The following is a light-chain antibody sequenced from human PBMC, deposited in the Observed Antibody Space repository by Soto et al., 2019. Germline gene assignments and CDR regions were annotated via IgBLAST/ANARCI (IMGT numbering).Light chain of an antibody. CDR1: QNINRW. J-gene: IGKJ4*01. CDR3: LQYNVYPLS. V-gene: IGKV1-5*03. Sequence: DIQMTQSPSTLSASVGDRVTITCRARQNINRWLAWYQQRPGKAPNLLIHKASTLEVGVPSRFSGSASGTEFTLTISSLQPDDFAVYFCLQYNVYPLSFGGGTEVEIK. CDR2: KAS.